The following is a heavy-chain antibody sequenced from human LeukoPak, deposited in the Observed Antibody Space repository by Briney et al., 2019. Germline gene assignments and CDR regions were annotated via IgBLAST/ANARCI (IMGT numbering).Heavy chain of an antibody. Sequence: GGSLRLSCAASGFTFSSYAMSWVRQAPGKGLEWVSVISGSGDDTSYTASVRGRFTISRDNSRNTVYLQMNSLRAEDTAVYYCTSFPRVDTRDIVFDFWGQGALVTVSS. V-gene: IGHV3-23*01. D-gene: IGHD3-16*02. CDR3: TSFPRVDTRDIVFDF. J-gene: IGHJ4*02. CDR1: GFTFSSYA. CDR2: ISGSGDDT.